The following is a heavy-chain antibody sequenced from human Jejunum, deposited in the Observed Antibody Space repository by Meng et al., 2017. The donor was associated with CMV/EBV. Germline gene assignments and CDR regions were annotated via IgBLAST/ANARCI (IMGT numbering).Heavy chain of an antibody. D-gene: IGHD4-17*01. CDR1: GYTFTSHG. V-gene: IGHV1-8*01. CDR3: AREGLREAYFDY. Sequence: ASGYTFTSHGINWVRQATGQGLEWMGWMNPNSGMTGYAQKFQGRITMTRNTSISTAYMELSNLRSEDTAVYYCAREGLREAYFDYWGQGTLVTVSS. J-gene: IGHJ4*02. CDR2: MNPNSGMT.